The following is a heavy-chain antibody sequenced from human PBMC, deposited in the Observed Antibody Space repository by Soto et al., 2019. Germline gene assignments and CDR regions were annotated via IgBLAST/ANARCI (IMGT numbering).Heavy chain of an antibody. CDR2: IYYSGST. CDR1: GGSISNSNYY. V-gene: IGHV4-39*01. J-gene: IGHJ4*02. CDR3: ARQIYDFVWGTYRPFYFDY. D-gene: IGHD3-16*02. Sequence: LSLSCTVSGGSISNSNYYWGWIRLPPGKELEWIGSIYYSGSTYYNPSLKSRVTISVDTSKNQFSLNLRSVTAADTAVYYCARQIYDFVWGTYRPFYFDYWGQGTLVTVSS.